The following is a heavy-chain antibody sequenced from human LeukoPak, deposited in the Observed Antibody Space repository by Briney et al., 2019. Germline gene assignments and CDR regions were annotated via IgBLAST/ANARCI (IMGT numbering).Heavy chain of an antibody. J-gene: IGHJ6*02. Sequence: PSETLSLTCSVSAGSISDFHWGWIRQTPGKGLEWIGHVHSSGSTNYNPSLKGRLTMSVDTSKNQFFLKLNSVTAADTAVYYCARDLTTVTKGLDVWGQGTTIIVSS. CDR3: ARDLTTVTKGLDV. D-gene: IGHD4-17*01. CDR1: AGSISDFH. CDR2: VHSSGST. V-gene: IGHV4-59*01.